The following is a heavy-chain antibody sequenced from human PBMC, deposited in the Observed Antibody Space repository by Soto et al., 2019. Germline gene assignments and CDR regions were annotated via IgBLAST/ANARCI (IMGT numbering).Heavy chain of an antibody. Sequence: GGSLRLSCAASGFTFSSYAMSWVRQAPGKGLEWVSAISGSGGSTYYADSVKGRFTISRDNSKNTLYLQMNSLRAEDTAVYYCAKARGVGLYGDYFDYWGQGTLVTVSS. D-gene: IGHD4-17*01. CDR2: ISGSGGST. CDR1: GFTFSSYA. CDR3: AKARGVGLYGDYFDY. J-gene: IGHJ4*02. V-gene: IGHV3-23*01.